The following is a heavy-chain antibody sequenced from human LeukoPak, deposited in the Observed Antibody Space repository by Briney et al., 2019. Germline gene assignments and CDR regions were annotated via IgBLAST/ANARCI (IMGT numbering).Heavy chain of an antibody. D-gene: IGHD3-22*01. V-gene: IGHV3-7*01. CDR1: GFTFSSYW. CDR2: IKEDGSEK. J-gene: IGHJ4*02. CDR3: ARTLAARHTSGYIDY. Sequence: VGSLRLSCAASGFTFSSYWMSWVRQAPGKGLEWVANIKEDGSEKYYVDSVKGRFTISRDNGKNSLYLQMNSLRAEDTAVYYCARTLAARHTSGYIDYWGQGTLVTVSS.